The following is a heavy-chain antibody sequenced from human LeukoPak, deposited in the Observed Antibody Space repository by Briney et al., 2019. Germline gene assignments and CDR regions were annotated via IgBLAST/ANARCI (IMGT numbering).Heavy chain of an antibody. Sequence: QPGGSLSLYCAASGFTFSNCWMRWVRQAPGQGREWVANIKEDGREKYYVDSGKGRFTISRDNARNSLYLQMNSLGAEDTAVYYCASGRQLGYWGQGTLVTVSS. V-gene: IGHV3-7*01. D-gene: IGHD6-13*01. CDR2: IKEDGREK. CDR1: GFTFSNCW. J-gene: IGHJ4*02. CDR3: ASGRQLGY.